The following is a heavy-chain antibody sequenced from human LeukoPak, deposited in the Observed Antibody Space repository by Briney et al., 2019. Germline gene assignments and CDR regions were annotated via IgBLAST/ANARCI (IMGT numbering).Heavy chain of an antibody. CDR3: AKPGCGSTWYDT. J-gene: IGHJ5*02. Sequence: GGSLRLSCAASGFTFNTYGMHWVRQAPGQGLEWVTFIRYDGSNKLYADSVKGRFTVSRDNSENTLYLQMNSLKAEDTAVYYCAKPGCGSTWYDTWGQGTLVTVSS. CDR2: IRYDGSNK. CDR1: GFTFNTYG. D-gene: IGHD6-13*01. V-gene: IGHV3-30*02.